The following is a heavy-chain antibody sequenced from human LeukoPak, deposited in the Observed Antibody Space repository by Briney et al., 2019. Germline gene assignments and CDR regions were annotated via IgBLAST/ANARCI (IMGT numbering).Heavy chain of an antibody. CDR1: GFTFDDYA. Sequence: GGSLRLSCAASGFTFDDYAMHWVRQAPGKGLEWVSGINWNSGNIGYADSVKGRFTISRDNAENSLYLQMNSLRAEDTALHYCAKDTSAGYSNSWSDYWGQGTLVTVSS. V-gene: IGHV3-9*01. D-gene: IGHD6-13*01. CDR3: AKDTSAGYSNSWSDY. J-gene: IGHJ4*02. CDR2: INWNSGNI.